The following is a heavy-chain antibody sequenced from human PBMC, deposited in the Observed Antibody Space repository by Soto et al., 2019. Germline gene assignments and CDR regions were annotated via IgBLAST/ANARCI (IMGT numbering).Heavy chain of an antibody. CDR3: AMIPVDTYMIYWFDP. J-gene: IGHJ5*01. Sequence: SEALSVTCAVYVGSFNGYYWNWIREPPGKGLEWIGEINHTGGTHYNPSLKSRVTISLDTSNNQFSLKVTSVTAADTAVYYCAMIPVDTYMIYWFDPWGQGTLVTVSS. CDR2: INHTGGT. CDR1: VGSFNGYY. V-gene: IGHV4-34*01. D-gene: IGHD3-16*01.